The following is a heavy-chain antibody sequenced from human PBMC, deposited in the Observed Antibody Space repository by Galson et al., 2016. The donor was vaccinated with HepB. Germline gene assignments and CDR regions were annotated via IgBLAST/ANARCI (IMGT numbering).Heavy chain of an antibody. CDR3: ANIPLPRWSRWFDP. J-gene: IGHJ5*02. V-gene: IGHV3-23*01. D-gene: IGHD4-23*01. CDR2: ISGSGGRT. CDR1: AGTFKNYA. Sequence: SLRLSCAVSAGTFKNYAMNWVRQAPGKGLEWVAAISGSGGRTSYEDSVGGRFAISRDNSKNTLFLRMNSVGVEDTAVYFCANIPLPRWSRWFDPWGQGTLVTVSS.